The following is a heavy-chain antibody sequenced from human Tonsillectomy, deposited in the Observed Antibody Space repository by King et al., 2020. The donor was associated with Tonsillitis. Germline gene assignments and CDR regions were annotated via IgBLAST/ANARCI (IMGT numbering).Heavy chain of an antibody. CDR1: GFTFSSYG. CDR2: ISYDGSNK. D-gene: IGHD3-3*01. J-gene: IGHJ6*02. CDR3: AKCRYDFWSGYVDYYYGMDV. V-gene: IGHV3-30*18. Sequence: VQLVESGGGVVQPGRSLRLSCAASGFTFSSYGIHWVRQAPGKGLEWVAVISYDGSNKYYADSVQGRFTISRDNSKNTLYLQMNSLRAEDTAVYYCAKCRYDFWSGYVDYYYGMDVWGQGTTVTVSS.